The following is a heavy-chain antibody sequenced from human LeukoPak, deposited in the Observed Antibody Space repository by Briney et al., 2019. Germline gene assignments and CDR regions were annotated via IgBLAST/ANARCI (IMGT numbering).Heavy chain of an antibody. D-gene: IGHD3-22*01. CDR2: IYYSGST. Sequence: SETLSLTCTVSGGSISSSSYYWGWIRQPPGKGLEWIGSIYYSGSTYYNPSLKSRVTISVDTSKNQFSLKLSSVTAADTAVYYCARSPLNYYDNSGYHDAFDIWGQGTMVTVSS. CDR3: ARSPLNYYDNSGYHDAFDI. CDR1: GGSISSSSYY. V-gene: IGHV4-39*01. J-gene: IGHJ3*02.